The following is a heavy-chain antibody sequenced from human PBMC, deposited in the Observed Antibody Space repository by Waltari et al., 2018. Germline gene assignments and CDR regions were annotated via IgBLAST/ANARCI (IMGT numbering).Heavy chain of an antibody. J-gene: IGHJ6*04. D-gene: IGHD3-3*01. V-gene: IGHV4-4*01. CDR1: GGSISSSNW. CDR2: IYHSGST. CDR3: ASGAIWSGYGMDV. Sequence: QVQLQESGPGLVKPSGTLSLTCAVSGGSISSSNWWSWVRQPPGKGLEGIGEIYHSGSTNYNPSLKRRVTISVDKSKNQFSLKLSSVTAADTAVYCCASGAIWSGYGMDVWGKGTTVTVSS.